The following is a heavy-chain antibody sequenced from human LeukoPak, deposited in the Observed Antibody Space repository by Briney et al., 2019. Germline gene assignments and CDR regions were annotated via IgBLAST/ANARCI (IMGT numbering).Heavy chain of an antibody. CDR1: GFTFSNAW. CDR2: IKSKTDGGTI. V-gene: IGHV3-15*01. Sequence: GGSLRLSGIASGFTFSNAWMGWVRQAPGKGLEWVGRIKSKTDGGTIDYAAPVKGRFTISRDDSKNTLYLQMNSLKTEDTAVYYCTTRKNGYYYGSGSYSYYFDYWGQGTLVTVSS. CDR3: TTRKNGYYYGSGSYSYYFDY. J-gene: IGHJ4*02. D-gene: IGHD3-10*01.